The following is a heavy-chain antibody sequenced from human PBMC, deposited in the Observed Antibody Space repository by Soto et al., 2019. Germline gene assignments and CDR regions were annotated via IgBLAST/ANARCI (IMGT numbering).Heavy chain of an antibody. CDR3: ARGRFTILH. Sequence: QLQLQESGPGLVKPSETLSLTCTVSGGSISSSSYYWGWIRQPPGKGLEWIGSIYYSGRTYYNPSLKRRVTISVDTSKNQFSLKLSSVTAADTAVYYCARGRFTILHWGQGTLVTVSS. V-gene: IGHV4-39*01. D-gene: IGHD3-3*01. CDR1: GGSISSSSYY. CDR2: IYYSGRT. J-gene: IGHJ4*02.